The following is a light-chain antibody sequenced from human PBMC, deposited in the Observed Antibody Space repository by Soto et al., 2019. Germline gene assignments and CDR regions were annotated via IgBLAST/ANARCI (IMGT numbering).Light chain of an antibody. CDR2: EVT. Sequence: QSVLTQPPSASGSPGQSVTISCPGTSSDVGGYNYVSWYQHHPGKAPKLIIYEVTKRPSGVPDRFSGSKSGNTASLTVSGLQAEDEADYYCCSDADISHVFGTGTKVTVL. CDR1: SSDVGGYNY. J-gene: IGLJ1*01. V-gene: IGLV2-8*01. CDR3: CSDADISHV.